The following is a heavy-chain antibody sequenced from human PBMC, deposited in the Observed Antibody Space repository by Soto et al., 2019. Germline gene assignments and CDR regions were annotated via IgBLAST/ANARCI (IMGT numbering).Heavy chain of an antibody. CDR2: IDWDDDK. CDR1: GFSLSTSGMR. D-gene: IGHD4-17*01. J-gene: IGHJ3*02. CDR3: ARTDYGGKGYDAFDI. Sequence: SGPTLVNPTQTLTLTCTFSGFSLSTSGMRVSWIRQPPGKALEWLARIDWDDDKFYSTSLKTRLTISKDTSKNQVVLTMTNMDPVDKATYYCARTDYGGKGYDAFDIWGQGTMVPV. V-gene: IGHV2-70*04.